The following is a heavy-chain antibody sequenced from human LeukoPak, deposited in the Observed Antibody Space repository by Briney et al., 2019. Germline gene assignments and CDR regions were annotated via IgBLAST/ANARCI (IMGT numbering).Heavy chain of an antibody. D-gene: IGHD2-2*02. J-gene: IGHJ4*02. CDR1: GFTFNDYA. V-gene: IGHV3-43*02. Sequence: GGSLRLSCAASGFTFNDYAMNWVRQAPGKGLEWVSCISGDGGSAYYAYSVKGRFTISRDNSKNSVYLQLNSLRTEDTALYYCAKGEVVQAAIGFDYWGQGTLVTVSS. CDR3: AKGEVVQAAIGFDY. CDR2: ISGDGGSA.